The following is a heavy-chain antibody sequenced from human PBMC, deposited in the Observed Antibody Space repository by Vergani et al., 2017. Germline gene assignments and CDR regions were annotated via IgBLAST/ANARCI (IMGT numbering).Heavy chain of an antibody. D-gene: IGHD3-16*01. CDR2: IYHSGST. V-gene: IGHV4-4*03. CDR1: GGSISSRNW. CDR3: GRVRDVSGLGWFDP. J-gene: IGHJ5*02. Sequence: QVQLQESGPGLVKPPGTLSLTCAVSGGSISSRNWWSWVRQPPGKVLAWFGEIYHSGSTNYNPSLKSRVTISVDKSKNQFSLKLSSVTATATAVYYCGRVRDVSGLGWFDPWGQGTLVTVSS.